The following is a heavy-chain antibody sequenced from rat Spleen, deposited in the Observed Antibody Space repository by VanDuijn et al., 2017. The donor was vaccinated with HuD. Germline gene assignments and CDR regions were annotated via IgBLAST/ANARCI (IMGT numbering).Heavy chain of an antibody. V-gene: IGHV5-7*01. D-gene: IGHD1-7*01. J-gene: IGHJ3*01. CDR2: ITYDGSST. Sequence: EVQVVESGGGLVQPGRSMKLSCAASGFTFSNYYMAWVRQAPTKGLEWVATITYDGSSTYYRDSVKGRFTISRDNAKSTLYLQMDSLRSEDTATYYCARPSYGYPFAYWGQGTLVTVSS. CDR3: ARPSYGYPFAY. CDR1: GFTFSNYY.